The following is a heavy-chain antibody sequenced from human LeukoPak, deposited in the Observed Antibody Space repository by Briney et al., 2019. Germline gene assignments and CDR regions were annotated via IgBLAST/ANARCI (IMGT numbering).Heavy chain of an antibody. CDR2: IYYSGST. V-gene: IGHV4-39*01. D-gene: IGHD5/OR15-5a*01. CDR3: ARLDLSPSVTYYYYYMDV. J-gene: IGHJ6*03. Sequence: SETLSLTCTASGGSMITSTNYWGWIRQPPGKGLEWIGSIYYSGSTYYNPSLKSRVTISLDTSKKQFSLKLRSVTAADTAVYYCARLDLSPSVTYYYYYMDVWGKGTTVTISS. CDR1: GGSMITSTNY.